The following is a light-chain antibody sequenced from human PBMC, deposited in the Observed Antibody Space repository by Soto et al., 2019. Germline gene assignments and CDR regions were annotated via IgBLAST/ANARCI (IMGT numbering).Light chain of an antibody. J-gene: IGKJ2*01. CDR3: QQTYITPRMYT. V-gene: IGKV1-39*01. Sequence: DIQMTQSPSSLSASVGDRVTITCRASQSITTYLNWYQHKPGRAPKLLIYAASSLQSGVPSRFSGSGSGTDFTLTISNLQPEDFATYYCQQTYITPRMYTFGQGTTWRS. CDR2: AAS. CDR1: QSITTY.